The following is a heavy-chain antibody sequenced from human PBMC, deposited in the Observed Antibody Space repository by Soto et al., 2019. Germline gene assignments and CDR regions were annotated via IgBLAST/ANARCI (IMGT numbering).Heavy chain of an antibody. Sequence: GGSLRLSCAASGFTFSDYYMSWIRQAPGKGLEWVSYISSSGSTIYYADSVKGRFTISRDNAKNSLYLQMNSLRAEDTAVYYCARDVLRFLEWSPWPYFDYWGQGTLVTVSS. V-gene: IGHV3-11*01. CDR1: GFTFSDYY. CDR2: ISSSGSTI. J-gene: IGHJ4*02. D-gene: IGHD3-3*01. CDR3: ARDVLRFLEWSPWPYFDY.